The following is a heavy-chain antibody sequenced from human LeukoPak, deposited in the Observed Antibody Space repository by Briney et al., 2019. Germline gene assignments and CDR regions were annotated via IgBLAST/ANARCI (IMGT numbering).Heavy chain of an antibody. CDR3: ARVWAYYYEAQN. CDR1: GGSISSGSYY. D-gene: IGHD3-22*01. Sequence: SGTLALTCTVSGGSISSGSYYWSWIRQPAGKGLEWIGRIYTSGSTNYNPSLKSRVTISVDTSKNQFSLKLSSVTAADTAVYYCARVWAYYYEAQNWGQGTLVTVSS. J-gene: IGHJ4*02. CDR2: IYTSGST. V-gene: IGHV4-61*02.